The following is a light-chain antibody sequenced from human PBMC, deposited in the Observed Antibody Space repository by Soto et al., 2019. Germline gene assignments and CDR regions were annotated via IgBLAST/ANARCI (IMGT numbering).Light chain of an antibody. CDR2: DAS. CDR3: QQYNNWPFIT. J-gene: IGKJ5*01. Sequence: EVVLSQSPGTLSLYKGERATLSCRASQSVSSSYLAWYQQRRGQAPRLLIYDASTRATGVPARFSGSGSGTEFTLTISSLQSEDFAVYYCQQYNNWPFITFGQGTRLEIK. CDR1: QSVSSSY. V-gene: IGKV3-15*01.